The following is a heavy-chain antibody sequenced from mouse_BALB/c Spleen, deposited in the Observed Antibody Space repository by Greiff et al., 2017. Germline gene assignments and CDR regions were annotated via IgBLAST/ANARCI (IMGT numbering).Heavy chain of an antibody. V-gene: IGHV1S135*01. CDR2: IDPYNGGT. CDR1: GYAFTSYN. CDR3: ARRGIITTKDAMDY. D-gene: IGHD1-1*01. Sequence: VQLKQSGPELVKPGASVKVSCKASGYAFTSYNMYWVKQSHGKSLEWIGYIDPYNGGTSYNQKFKGKATLTVDKSSSTAYMHLNSLTSEDSAVYYCARRGIITTKDAMDYWGQGTSVTVSS. J-gene: IGHJ4*01.